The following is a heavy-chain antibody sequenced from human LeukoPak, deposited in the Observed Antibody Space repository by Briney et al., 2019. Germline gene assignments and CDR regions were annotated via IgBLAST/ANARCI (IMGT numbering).Heavy chain of an antibody. D-gene: IGHD2-2*02. V-gene: IGHV3-23*01. CDR2: ISASGGGA. J-gene: IGHJ4*02. CDR1: GFRFKNFG. CDR3: AKDVRRAEYCSATTCYTSSFDY. Sequence: GGSLRLSCAASGFRFKNFGMTWVRQAPGKGLEWVSTISASGGGAYYADSVKGRFTIPRDNSKDTLSLQMNTLRAEDTAVYYCAKDVRRAEYCSATTCYTSSFDYWGRGTLVTVSS.